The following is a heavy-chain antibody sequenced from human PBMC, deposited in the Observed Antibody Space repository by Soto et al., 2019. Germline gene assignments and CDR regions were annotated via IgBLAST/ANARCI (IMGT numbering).Heavy chain of an antibody. CDR1: GFTFRSYG. J-gene: IGHJ4*02. CDR3: ARTLFAELSPVDY. CDR2: IWYDGSNK. D-gene: IGHD3-10*02. Sequence: GGSLRLSCAASGFTFRSYGMHWVRQAPGKGLEWVAVIWYDGSNKYYADSVKGRFTISRDNSKNTLYLQMNSLRAEDTAVYYCARTLFAELSPVDYWGQGTLVTVSS. V-gene: IGHV3-33*01.